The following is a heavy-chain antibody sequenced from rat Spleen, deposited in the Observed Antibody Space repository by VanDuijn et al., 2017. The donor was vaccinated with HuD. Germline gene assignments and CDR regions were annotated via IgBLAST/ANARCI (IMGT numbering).Heavy chain of an antibody. Sequence: EVQLVESDGGLVQPGRSLKLSCAASGITFTNYWMTWIRQAPGKGLEWIASITNTGDSTYYLDSVKGRFTISRNNAKTTLYLQMSSLRSEDTATYYCSPLPGRNLAYWGQGVVVTVSS. D-gene: IGHD1-4*01. V-gene: IGHV5-31*01. J-gene: IGHJ2*01. CDR2: ITNTGDST. CDR3: SPLPGRNLAY. CDR1: GITFTNYW.